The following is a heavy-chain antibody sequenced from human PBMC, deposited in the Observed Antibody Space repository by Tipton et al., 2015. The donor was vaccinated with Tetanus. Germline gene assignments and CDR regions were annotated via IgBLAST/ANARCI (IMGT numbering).Heavy chain of an antibody. CDR1: GYSFGIYW. CDR2: ISPGDSDA. J-gene: IGHJ5*02. V-gene: IGHV5-51*01. Sequence: QLVQSGAEVKKPGESLKISCKGSGYSFGIYWLAWVRQMPGKGLEWMGIISPGDSDATYSPSFQGQVTISADKSISTAYLQWSSLKASDTAIYFCARLPKHYSASGSTWGQGTPVTVSS. CDR3: ARLPKHYSASGST. D-gene: IGHD3-10*01.